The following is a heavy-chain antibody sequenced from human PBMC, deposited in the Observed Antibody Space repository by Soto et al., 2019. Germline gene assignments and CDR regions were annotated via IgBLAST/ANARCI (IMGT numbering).Heavy chain of an antibody. D-gene: IGHD2-15*01. CDR3: ALVVVAATKVWFDP. CDR1: GGSFSGYY. J-gene: IGHJ5*02. V-gene: IGHV4-34*01. CDR2: INHSGST. Sequence: SETLSLTCTVYGGSFSGYYWSWIRQPPGKGLEWIGEINHSGSTNYNPSLKSRVTISVDTSKNQFSLKLSSVTAADTAVYYCALVVVAATKVWFDPWGQGTLVTVSS.